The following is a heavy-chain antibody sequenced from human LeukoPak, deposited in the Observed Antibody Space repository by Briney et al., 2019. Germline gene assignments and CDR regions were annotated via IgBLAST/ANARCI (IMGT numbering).Heavy chain of an antibody. CDR1: GFTFSSYN. Sequence: GGSLRLSCAASGFTFSSYNMNWVRQALGKGLEWVSHISSSSIYSSSSRIYYADSVKGRFTISRDNAKNSLYLQMNSLRAEDTAVYYCARGSRVGYCSGDNCYYFDYWGQGTLVTVSS. D-gene: IGHD2-15*01. CDR3: ARGSRVGYCSGDNCYYFDY. CDR2: ISSSSIYSSSSRI. V-gene: IGHV3-48*01. J-gene: IGHJ4*02.